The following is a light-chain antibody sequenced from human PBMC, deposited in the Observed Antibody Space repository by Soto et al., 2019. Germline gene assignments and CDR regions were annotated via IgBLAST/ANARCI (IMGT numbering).Light chain of an antibody. J-gene: IGKJ4*01. V-gene: IGKV1-39*01. CDR1: QTISNC. Sequence: DIQMTQSPSSLSASVGDRVTITCRASQTISNCLNCYQQQPGKAAKLVIYAASNLQREVPSRFSGSGSGTDSTLPISSLQPEPFPNSYCQQCYSSRPTVGGGTKLDIK. CDR2: AAS. CDR3: QQCYSSRPT.